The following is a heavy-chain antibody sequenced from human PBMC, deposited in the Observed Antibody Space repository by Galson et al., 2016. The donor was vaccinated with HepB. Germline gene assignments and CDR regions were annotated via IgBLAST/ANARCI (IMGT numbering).Heavy chain of an antibody. J-gene: IGHJ4*02. Sequence: SLRLSCAASGFTYSMSWMTWVRQAPGKGLEWVANISPDGNTVNYLDSEKGRFTISRDNAKTSLFLQMNSLRAEDTSVYYCARDFSWNALDYWGQGALVTVSA. D-gene: IGHD1-1*01. CDR3: ARDFSWNALDY. CDR2: ISPDGNTV. V-gene: IGHV3-7*04. CDR1: GFTYSMSW.